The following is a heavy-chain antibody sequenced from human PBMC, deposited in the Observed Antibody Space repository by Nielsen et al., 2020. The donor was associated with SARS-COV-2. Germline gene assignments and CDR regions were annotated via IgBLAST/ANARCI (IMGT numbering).Heavy chain of an antibody. Sequence: ASVKVSCKASGYTFTGYYMHWVRQAPGQGLEWMGRINPNSGGTNYAQKFQGRVTMTRDTSISTAYMELSSLRSEDTAVYYCARNYYSNYAGYYYYYMNVWGKGTTVTVSS. CDR2: INPNSGGT. V-gene: IGHV1-2*06. CDR3: ARNYYSNYAGYYYYYMNV. CDR1: GYTFTGYY. D-gene: IGHD4-11*01. J-gene: IGHJ6*03.